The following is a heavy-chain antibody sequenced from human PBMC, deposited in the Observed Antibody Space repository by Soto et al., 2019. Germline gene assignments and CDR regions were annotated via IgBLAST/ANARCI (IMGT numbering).Heavy chain of an antibody. D-gene: IGHD3-10*01. V-gene: IGHV4-61*01. CDR3: ARCEVLVRCVKIDYYDRYGMDV. CDR1: GGSVSSGSYY. CDR2: IYYSGST. Sequence: SETLCLTCTGSGGSVSSGSYYWSWIREPPGKGLDWIGYIYYSGSTNYNPSLKSRVTISVDTSKNQLSLKLSSVTAADTAVYYCARCEVLVRCVKIDYYDRYGMDVWGPRTTVTVSS. J-gene: IGHJ6*02.